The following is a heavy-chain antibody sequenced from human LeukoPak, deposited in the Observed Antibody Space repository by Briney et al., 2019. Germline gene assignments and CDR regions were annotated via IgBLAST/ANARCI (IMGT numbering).Heavy chain of an antibody. CDR1: GFAFSSHS. D-gene: IGHD3-22*01. Sequence: GGSLRLSCAASGFAFSSHSMNWVRQAPGKGLEWVSYISSSSSTIYYADSVKGRFTISRDNAKNSLYLQMNSLRAEDTAVYYCARGAYYYEDWGQGTLVTVSS. J-gene: IGHJ4*02. CDR3: ARGAYYYED. V-gene: IGHV3-48*01. CDR2: ISSSSSTI.